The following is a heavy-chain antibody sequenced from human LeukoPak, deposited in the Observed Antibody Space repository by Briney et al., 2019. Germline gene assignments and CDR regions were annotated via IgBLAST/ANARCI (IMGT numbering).Heavy chain of an antibody. CDR1: GFSFTNSW. CDR2: IKQDGSDK. Sequence: GGSLRLSCAASGFSFTNSWMTWVRQAPGKGLEWVANIKQDGSDKYYVESVKGRFTVSRDNAKNSLYLQMNSLRAEDTAVYYCARGHSSSWYHYFDYWGQGTLVTVSS. J-gene: IGHJ4*02. CDR3: ARGHSSSWYHYFDY. D-gene: IGHD6-13*01. V-gene: IGHV3-7*03.